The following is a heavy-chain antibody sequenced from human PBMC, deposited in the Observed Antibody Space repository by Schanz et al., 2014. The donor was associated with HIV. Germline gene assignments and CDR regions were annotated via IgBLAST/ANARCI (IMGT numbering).Heavy chain of an antibody. CDR1: GFRFSRDW. D-gene: IGHD1-26*01. V-gene: IGHV3-7*01. J-gene: IGHJ5*02. CDR3: ARDVGAGANDS. CDR2: IKEDGRVI. Sequence: EVVLVESGGGLVQPGGSLRLSCAASGFRFSRDWMTWVRQAPGMGLEWVANIKEDGRVINYVDSVKGRFTISRDNVKNSLFLQMNSLRAEDTAMYYCARDVGAGANDSWGQGTLVTVSS.